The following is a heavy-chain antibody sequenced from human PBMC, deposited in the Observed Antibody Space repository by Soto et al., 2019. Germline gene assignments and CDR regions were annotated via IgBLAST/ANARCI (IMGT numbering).Heavy chain of an antibody. Sequence: GASVKVSCKASGYTFTSYAMHWVRQAPGQRLEWMGWINAGNGNTKYSQKFQGRVTITRDTSASTAYMGLSSLRSEDTAVYYCARIRSRVNWFDPWGQGTLVTVSS. J-gene: IGHJ5*02. D-gene: IGHD2-2*01. CDR1: GYTFTSYA. CDR3: ARIRSRVNWFDP. CDR2: INAGNGNT. V-gene: IGHV1-3*01.